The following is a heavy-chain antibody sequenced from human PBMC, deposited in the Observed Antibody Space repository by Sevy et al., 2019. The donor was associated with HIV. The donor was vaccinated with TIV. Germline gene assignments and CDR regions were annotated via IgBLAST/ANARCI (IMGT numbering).Heavy chain of an antibody. CDR1: GYTFTSYG. V-gene: IGHV1-18*01. Sequence: ASVKVSCKASGYTFTSYGISWVRQAPGQGLEGVGWISAYNGNTNYAQKLQGRVTMTTDTSTRKAYMELRSRRSDDTAVYYCAMDSSGVHAFDIWGQGTMVTVSS. CDR3: AMDSSGVHAFDI. D-gene: IGHD6-19*01. J-gene: IGHJ3*02. CDR2: ISAYNGNT.